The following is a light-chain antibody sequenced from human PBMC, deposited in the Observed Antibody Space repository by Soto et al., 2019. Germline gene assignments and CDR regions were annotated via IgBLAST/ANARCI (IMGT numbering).Light chain of an antibody. J-gene: IGLJ2*01. Sequence: QSVLAQPASVSGSPGQPITISCTGTSSDIGAYKFVSWYQHHPGRAPKLIIFEVTSRPSGVSSRFSGSKSGNTASLTISRLLPEDEADYYCNSSTHNTTLVFGGGTKLTVL. CDR2: EVT. CDR1: SSDIGAYKF. CDR3: NSSTHNTTLV. V-gene: IGLV2-14*01.